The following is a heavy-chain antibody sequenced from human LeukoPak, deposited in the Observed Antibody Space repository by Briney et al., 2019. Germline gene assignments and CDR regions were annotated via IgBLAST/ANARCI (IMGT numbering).Heavy chain of an antibody. CDR3: TRDFDFSSAI. CDR2: ISPDGSTT. V-gene: IGHV3-74*01. J-gene: IGHJ4*02. Sequence: GGSLRLSCAASGFTFSSHWMHRVRQAPGKGLVWVSRISPDGSTTGHADSVKGRFTTSRDNAKNTLFLQMNSLRAEDTAVYYCTRDFDFSSAIWGQGTLVTVSS. CDR1: GFTFSSHW. D-gene: IGHD3-3*01.